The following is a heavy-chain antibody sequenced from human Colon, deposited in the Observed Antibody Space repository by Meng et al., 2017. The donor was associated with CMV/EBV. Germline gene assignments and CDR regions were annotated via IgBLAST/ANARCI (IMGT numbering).Heavy chain of an antibody. CDR2: ISAYNGNT. CDR1: GYTFTSYG. Sequence: ASVTVSCKASGYTFTSYGISWVRQAPGQGLEWMGWISAYNGNTNYAQKLQGRVTMTTDTSTSTAYMELRSLRSDDTAVYYCARYGFLEKYYYYYGMDVWGQGTTVTVSS. CDR3: ARYGFLEKYYYYYGMDV. V-gene: IGHV1-18*01. J-gene: IGHJ6*02. D-gene: IGHD3-3*01.